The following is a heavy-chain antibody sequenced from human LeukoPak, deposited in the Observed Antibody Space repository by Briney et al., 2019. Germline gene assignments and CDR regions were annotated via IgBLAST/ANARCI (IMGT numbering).Heavy chain of an antibody. CDR1: GGSFSGYY. V-gene: IGHV4-34*01. D-gene: IGHD5-18*01. CDR3: AGQSGIRLDY. Sequence: SETLSLTCAVYGGSFSGYYWSWIRQPPGKGLEWIGEINHSGSTNYNPSLKSRVTISVDTSKNQFSLKLSSVTAADTAVYYCAGQSGIRLDYWGQGTLVTVSS. J-gene: IGHJ4*02. CDR2: INHSGST.